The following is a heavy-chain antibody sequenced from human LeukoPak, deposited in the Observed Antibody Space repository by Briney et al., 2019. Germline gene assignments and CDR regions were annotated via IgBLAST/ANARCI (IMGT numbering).Heavy chain of an antibody. V-gene: IGHV3-11*01. J-gene: IGHJ6*03. D-gene: IGHD4-11*01. CDR2: ISSSGSTI. CDR3: TTLYSNYEYYYMDV. CDR1: GFTFSDYY. Sequence: GGSLRLSCAASGFTFSDYYMSWIRQAPGKGLEWVSYISSSGSTIYYADSVKGRFTISRDNAKNSLYLQMNSLRAEDTAVYYCTTLYSNYEYYYMDVWGKGTTVTVSS.